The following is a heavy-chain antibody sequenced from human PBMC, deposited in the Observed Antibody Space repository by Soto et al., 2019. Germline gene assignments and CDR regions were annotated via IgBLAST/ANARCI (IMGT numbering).Heavy chain of an antibody. CDR1: GGSFSGYY. CDR2: INHSGST. CDR3: ARGQYSSSSLYYYDYYMDV. J-gene: IGHJ6*03. V-gene: IGHV4-34*01. Sequence: QVQLQQWGAGLLKPSETLSLTCAVYGGSFSGYYWCWIRQPPGKGLEWIGEINHSGSTNYNPSLKSRVTIAGDTSKNQFSLKLSSVTAADTAVYYCARGQYSSSSLYYYDYYMDVWGKGTTVTVSS. D-gene: IGHD6-6*01.